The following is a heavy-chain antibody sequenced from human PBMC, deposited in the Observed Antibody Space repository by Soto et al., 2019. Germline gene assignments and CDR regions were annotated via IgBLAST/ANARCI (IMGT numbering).Heavy chain of an antibody. CDR2: ISAYNGNT. CDR1: GYTFTSYG. V-gene: IGHV1-18*01. CDR3: ARAYSVAGVAGTGDAFDI. D-gene: IGHD6-19*01. Sequence: QVQLVQSGAEVKKPGASVKVSCKASGYTFTSYGISWVRQAPGQGLEWMGWISAYNGNTNNAQKLQARVTMTTDTTTSTAYMELRSLISVDRAVDYCARAYSVAGVAGTGDAFDIWGQGTMVTVSS. J-gene: IGHJ3*02.